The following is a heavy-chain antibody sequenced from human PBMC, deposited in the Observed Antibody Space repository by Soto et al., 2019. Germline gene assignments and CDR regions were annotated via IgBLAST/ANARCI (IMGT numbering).Heavy chain of an antibody. CDR3: ARARKNWNRDFDY. J-gene: IGHJ4*02. D-gene: IGHD1-1*01. V-gene: IGHV4-31*03. CDR2: IYYSGST. Sequence: QVQLQESVPGLVKPSQTLSLTCTVSGGSISSGGYYWSWIRQHPGKGLEWIGYIYYSGSTYYNPSLKSRVTISVDTSKNQFSLKLSSVTAADTAVYYCARARKNWNRDFDYWGQGTLVTVSS. CDR1: GGSISSGGYY.